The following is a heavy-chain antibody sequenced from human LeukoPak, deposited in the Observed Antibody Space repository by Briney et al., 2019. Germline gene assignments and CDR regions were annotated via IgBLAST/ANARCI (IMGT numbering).Heavy chain of an antibody. Sequence: ASVKVSCKASGYTFTGYYIHWVRQAPGQGLEWMGWINPHSGGTNYAQKFQGGVTMTRDTSITTAYMELSSLRSDDTAVYYCAKETRQEMATITSVVGEFDYWGQGTLVTVSS. D-gene: IGHD5-24*01. CDR3: AKETRQEMATITSVVGEFDY. V-gene: IGHV1-2*02. CDR2: INPHSGGT. CDR1: GYTFTGYY. J-gene: IGHJ4*02.